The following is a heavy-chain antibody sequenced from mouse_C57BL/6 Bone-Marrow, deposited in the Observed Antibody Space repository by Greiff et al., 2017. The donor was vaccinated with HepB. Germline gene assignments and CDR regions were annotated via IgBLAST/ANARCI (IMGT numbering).Heavy chain of an antibody. CDR1: GFTFSSYA. Sequence: EVKVVESGGGLVKPGGSLKLSCAASGFTFSSYAMSWVRQTPEKRLEWVATISDGGSYTYYPDNVKGRFTISRDNAKNNLYLQMSHLKSEDTAMYYCALQLRLPYYYAMDYWGQGTSVTVSS. V-gene: IGHV5-4*03. D-gene: IGHD3-2*02. CDR2: ISDGGSYT. CDR3: ALQLRLPYYYAMDY. J-gene: IGHJ4*01.